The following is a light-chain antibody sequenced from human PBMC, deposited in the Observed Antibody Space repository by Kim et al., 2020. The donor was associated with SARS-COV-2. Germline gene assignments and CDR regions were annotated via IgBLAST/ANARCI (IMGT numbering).Light chain of an antibody. Sequence: GQSIALTCTVTSSDVGYANSVSWYQQHPGKAPKLIMYYVRERASGVSTRFSGSQSGNTASLTISGLRTDDEADYYCSSHTTSSTYVFGSGTRVTVL. CDR1: SSDVGYANS. V-gene: IGLV2-14*04. J-gene: IGLJ1*01. CDR3: SSHTTSSTYV. CDR2: YVR.